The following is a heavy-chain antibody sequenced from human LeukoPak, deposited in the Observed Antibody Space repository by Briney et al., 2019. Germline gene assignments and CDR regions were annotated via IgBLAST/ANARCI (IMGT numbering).Heavy chain of an antibody. V-gene: IGHV4-59*12. CDR2: IYYSGST. Sequence: SETLSLTCTVSGGSISSYYWSWIRQPPGKGLEWIGYIYYSGSTNYNPSLKSRVTISVDTSKNQFSLKLSSVTAADTAVYYCARAPYDFWSGYSASTLTDKFDPWGQGTLVTVSS. J-gene: IGHJ5*02. CDR1: GGSISSYY. CDR3: ARAPYDFWSGYSASTLTDKFDP. D-gene: IGHD3-3*01.